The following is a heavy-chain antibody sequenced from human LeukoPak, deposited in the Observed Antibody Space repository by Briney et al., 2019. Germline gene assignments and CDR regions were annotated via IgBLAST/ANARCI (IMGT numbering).Heavy chain of an antibody. J-gene: IGHJ4*02. CDR2: MNPNSGNT. Sequence: ASVKVSCKASGYTFTSYDINWLRQDTGQGLEWMGWMNPNSGNTGYAQKSQGRVTMTRNTSISTAYMELSSPRSEDTAVYYCARGGTEDYDYVWGSYHPALFSDYWGQGTLVTVSS. CDR3: ARGGTEDYDYVWGSYHPALFSDY. V-gene: IGHV1-8*01. CDR1: GYTFTSYD. D-gene: IGHD3-16*02.